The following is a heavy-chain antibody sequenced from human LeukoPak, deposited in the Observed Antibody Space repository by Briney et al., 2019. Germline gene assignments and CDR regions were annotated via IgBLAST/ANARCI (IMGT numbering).Heavy chain of an antibody. CDR3: ARLRPPVIAARYYYYYYYMDV. CDR1: GGSISSGSYY. D-gene: IGHD6-6*01. V-gene: IGHV4-61*02. CDR2: IYTSGST. Sequence: PSETLSLTCTVSGGSISSGSYYWSWIRQPAGKGLEWIGRIYTSGSTNYNPSLKSRVTISVDTSKNQFSLKLSSVTAADTAVYYCARLRPPVIAARYYYYYYYMDVWGKGTTVTVSS. J-gene: IGHJ6*03.